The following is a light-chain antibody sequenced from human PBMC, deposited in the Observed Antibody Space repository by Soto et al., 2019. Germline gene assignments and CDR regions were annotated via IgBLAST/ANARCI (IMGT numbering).Light chain of an antibody. CDR1: QSVSSN. CDR2: GAS. V-gene: IGKV3-15*01. J-gene: IGKJ4*01. CDR3: QQYHKRPLT. Sequence: EIVVTQSPATLSVSPGERATLSCRASQSVSSNLAWYQQKPGQAPRLLIYGASTRATGIPARFSGSGSGTEFILTISSLQSEDFAVYYCQQYHKRPLTFGGGTKVDI.